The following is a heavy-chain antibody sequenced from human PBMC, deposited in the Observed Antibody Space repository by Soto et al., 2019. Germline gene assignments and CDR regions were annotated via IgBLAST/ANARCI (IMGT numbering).Heavy chain of an antibody. Sequence: EVQLVESGGGLVQPGGSLRLSCAASGFTFSSYSMNWVRQAPGKGLEWVSYISSSSSTIYYADSVKGRFTISRDNAKNSLYLQMNSLRDEDTAVYYCARDGFGYDSSGRKKKKPVHYYYYYGMDVWGQGTTVTVSS. J-gene: IGHJ6*02. CDR2: ISSSSSTI. CDR1: GFTFSSYS. D-gene: IGHD3-22*01. V-gene: IGHV3-48*02. CDR3: ARDGFGYDSSGRKKKKPVHYYYYYGMDV.